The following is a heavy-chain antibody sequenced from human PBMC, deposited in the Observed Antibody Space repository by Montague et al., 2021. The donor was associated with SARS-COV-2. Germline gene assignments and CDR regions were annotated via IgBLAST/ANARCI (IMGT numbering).Heavy chain of an antibody. Sequence: SETLSLTCTVSGGSISSYYWSCIRHPPGKGLEWCGYINYSGSTNYNPSLKSRVTISVDTSKNQFSLKLCSVTAADTAVYYCASQVPDFWSGIDYWGQGTLVTVSS. CDR1: GGSISSYY. CDR3: ASQVPDFWSGIDY. CDR2: INYSGST. D-gene: IGHD3-3*01. V-gene: IGHV4-59*01. J-gene: IGHJ4*02.